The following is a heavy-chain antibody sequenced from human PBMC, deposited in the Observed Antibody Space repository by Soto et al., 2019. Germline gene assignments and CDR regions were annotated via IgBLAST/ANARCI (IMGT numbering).Heavy chain of an antibody. D-gene: IGHD4-17*01. J-gene: IGHJ3*02. Sequence: EVQLVASGGVLVKPGESLRLSCAGSGLSFSDVKMTWVRQLPGKGLEWVGRFQTKTGGGTADYPSAVRGRFTISRDDSKNTLYLQLNSLKTEDTAVYYCATDYGWAFQIWAQGTTVTVSS. CDR2: FQTKTGGGTA. V-gene: IGHV3-15*01. CDR1: GLSFSDVK. CDR3: ATDYGWAFQI.